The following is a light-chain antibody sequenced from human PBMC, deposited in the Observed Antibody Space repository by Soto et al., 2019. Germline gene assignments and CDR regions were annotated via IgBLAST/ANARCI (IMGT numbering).Light chain of an antibody. CDR1: QDVRTW. CDR3: QQCFLLPFT. CDR2: TAS. Sequence: DVQMTQSPSSVSASVGDRVTITCRASQDVRTWLGWYQQKPGEAPKLLISTASTLKGWVPSRFSGSGSGTHFTLTITGLQPEDFATYYCQQCFLLPFTFGQGTKVEIK. V-gene: IGKV1D-12*01. J-gene: IGKJ2*01.